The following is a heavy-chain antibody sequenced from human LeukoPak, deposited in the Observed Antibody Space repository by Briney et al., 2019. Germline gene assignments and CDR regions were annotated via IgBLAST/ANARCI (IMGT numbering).Heavy chain of an antibody. V-gene: IGHV4-34*01. J-gene: IGHJ3*02. CDR3: ARGYRDSSGYYDAFDI. CDR1: GGSFSGYY. Sequence: PSETLSLTCAVYGGSFSGYYWSWIRQPPGKGLEWIGEINHSGSTNHNPSLKSRVTISVDTSKNQFSLKLSSVTAADTAVYYCARGYRDSSGYYDAFDIWGQGTMVTVSS. D-gene: IGHD3-22*01. CDR2: INHSGST.